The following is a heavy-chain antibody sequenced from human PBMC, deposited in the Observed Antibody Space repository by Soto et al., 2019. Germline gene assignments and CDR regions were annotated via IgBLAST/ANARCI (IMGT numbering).Heavy chain of an antibody. Sequence: QLQLQESGPGLVKPSETLSLTCTVSGGSISSSSYYWGWIRQPPGKGLEWIGSIYYSGSTYYNPSLKCRVTIAVDTSRNQFSLKLSSVTAADTAVYYCARHAVRSSGFTDYWGQGTLVTVS. V-gene: IGHV4-39*01. CDR1: GGSISSSSYY. D-gene: IGHD6-19*01. CDR2: IYYSGST. CDR3: ARHAVRSSGFTDY. J-gene: IGHJ4*02.